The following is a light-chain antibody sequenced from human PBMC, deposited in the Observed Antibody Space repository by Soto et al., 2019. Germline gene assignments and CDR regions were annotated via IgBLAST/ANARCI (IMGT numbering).Light chain of an antibody. CDR3: QQYGSSGT. V-gene: IGKV3-20*01. Sequence: IVLAQSPGTLSLSPGERATLSCRASQSLTSSYLAWYQQRPGQAPSLLIYGVSSRATGIPDRFSGSGSGTDFTLTISRLAHEDFAVYYCQQYGSSGTFGQGTKVDIK. CDR2: GVS. CDR1: QSLTSSY. J-gene: IGKJ1*01.